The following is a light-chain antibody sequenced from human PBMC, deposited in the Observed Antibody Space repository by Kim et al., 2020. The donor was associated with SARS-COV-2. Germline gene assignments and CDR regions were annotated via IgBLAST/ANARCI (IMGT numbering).Light chain of an antibody. CDR1: SSDFGGYNY. V-gene: IGLV2-8*01. J-gene: IGLJ3*02. CDR2: EVN. Sequence: QSALTQPPSASGSPGQSVTISCTGTSSDFGGYNYVSWYQQHPGKAPKVIIYEVNKRPSGVPDRFSGSKSGNTASLSVSGLQAEDEADYYCSSRPGSSASVMFGGGTQLTVL. CDR3: SSRPGSSASVM.